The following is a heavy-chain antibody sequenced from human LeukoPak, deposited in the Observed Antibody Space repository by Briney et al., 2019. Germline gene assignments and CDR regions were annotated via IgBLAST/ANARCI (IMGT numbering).Heavy chain of an antibody. V-gene: IGHV3-23*01. J-gene: IGHJ4*02. D-gene: IGHD1-26*01. CDR3: GKDLSGSYSVDY. CDR1: GFTFSSYA. CDR2: ISGSGGST. Sequence: PGGSLRLSCAASGFTFSSYAMSWVRQAPGKGLEWVSAISGSGGSTYYADSVKGRFTISRDNSKNTLYLQMNSLTVEDTAVYYCGKDLSGSYSVDYWGQGTLVTVS.